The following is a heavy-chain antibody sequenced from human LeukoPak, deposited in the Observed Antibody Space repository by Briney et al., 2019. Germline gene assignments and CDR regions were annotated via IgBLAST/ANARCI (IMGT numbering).Heavy chain of an antibody. CDR3: ARVVSYYGSSYRLLDL. J-gene: IGHJ2*01. CDR2: VWHDGSNK. Sequence: PGGSLRLSCAASGFTFSSYGMHWVRQAPGKGLEWVAVVWHDGSNKYFADSVKGRFTISRDNSKNTMYLQMDSLRAEDTAVYYCARVVSYYGSSYRLLDLWGRGTLVTVSS. D-gene: IGHD3-10*01. V-gene: IGHV3-33*01. CDR1: GFTFSSYG.